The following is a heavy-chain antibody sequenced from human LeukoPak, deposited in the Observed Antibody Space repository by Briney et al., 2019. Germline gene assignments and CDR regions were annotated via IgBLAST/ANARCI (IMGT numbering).Heavy chain of an antibody. CDR1: GGSVSDYY. CDR3: ARTGPRQLIDY. CDR2: IYYTGST. D-gene: IGHD6-19*01. Sequence: SETLSLTCTISGGSVSDYYWSWIRQSPGKGLEWIGYIYYTGSTNYNPSLKSRVTISVDTSKNQFSLKLSSLTAADTAVYYCARTGPRQLIDYWGQGTLVTVSS. V-gene: IGHV4-59*02. J-gene: IGHJ4*02.